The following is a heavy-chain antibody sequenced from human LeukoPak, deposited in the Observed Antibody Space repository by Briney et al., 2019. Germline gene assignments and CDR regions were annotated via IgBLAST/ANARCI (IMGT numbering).Heavy chain of an antibody. CDR2: INPSGGST. CDR1: GYTFTSYY. CDR3: ARDRAVPAARTPPEYYMDV. V-gene: IGHV1-46*01. J-gene: IGHJ6*03. Sequence: ASVKVSCKASGYTFTSYYMHWVRQAPGQGLEWMGIINPSGGSTSYAQKFQGRVTMTRDTSTSTVYMELSSLRSEDTAVYYCARDRAVPAARTPPEYYMDVWGKGTTVTVFS. D-gene: IGHD2-2*01.